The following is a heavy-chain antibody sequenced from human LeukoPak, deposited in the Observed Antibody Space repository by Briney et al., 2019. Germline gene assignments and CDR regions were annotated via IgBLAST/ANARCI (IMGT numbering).Heavy chain of an antibody. J-gene: IGHJ6*03. CDR3: ARGTVTTWYYYYYYYMDV. CDR2: INHSGST. Sequence: SETLSLTCAVYGGSFSGYYWSWIRQPPGKGLEWIGEINHSGSTNYNPSLKSRVTISVDTSKNQFSLKLSSVTAADTAVYYCARGTVTTWYYYYYYYMDVWGKGTTVTASS. V-gene: IGHV4-34*01. D-gene: IGHD4-11*01. CDR1: GGSFSGYY.